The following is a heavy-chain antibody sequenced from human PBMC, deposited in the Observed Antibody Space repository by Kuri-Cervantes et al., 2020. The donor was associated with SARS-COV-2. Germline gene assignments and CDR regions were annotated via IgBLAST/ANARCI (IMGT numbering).Heavy chain of an antibody. CDR3: ARDHAGSGDCLDY. J-gene: IGHJ4*02. CDR2: IRYDGSNK. D-gene: IGHD2-21*02. V-gene: IGHV3-30*02. Sequence: GESLKISCAASGFIFSDYGMHWVRQAPGKGLEWVAFIRYDGSNKYYADSVKGRFTISRDNAKNSLYLQMNSLRAEDTAVYYCARDHAGSGDCLDYWGQGTLVTVSS. CDR1: GFIFSDYG.